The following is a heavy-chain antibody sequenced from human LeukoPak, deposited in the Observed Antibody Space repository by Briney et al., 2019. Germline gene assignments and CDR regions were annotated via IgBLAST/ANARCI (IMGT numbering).Heavy chain of an antibody. CDR2: IYYSGST. V-gene: IGHV4-59*12. CDR3: ARVRRRLVDY. D-gene: IGHD4-23*01. CDR1: GGSISSYY. J-gene: IGHJ4*02. Sequence: SETLSLTCTVSGGSISSYYWSWIRQPPGKGLEWIGYIYYSGSTNYNPSLKSRVTISVDTSKNQFSLKLSSVTAADTAVYYCARVRRRLVDYWGQGTLVTVSS.